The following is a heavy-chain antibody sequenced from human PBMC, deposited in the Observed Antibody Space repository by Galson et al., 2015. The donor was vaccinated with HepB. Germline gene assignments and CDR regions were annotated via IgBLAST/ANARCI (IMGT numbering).Heavy chain of an antibody. CDR2: INEDGSQK. Sequence: SLRLSCAASEFTFSSYWMSWVRQAPGMGLERVANINEDGSQKYYVDSVKGRFTISRDNAQNSLFLQMNSLRAEDTAVYYCARFFSSSSNERLDYWGQGTLVTVSS. D-gene: IGHD6-6*01. CDR3: ARFFSSSSNERLDY. V-gene: IGHV3-7*03. CDR1: EFTFSSYW. J-gene: IGHJ4*02.